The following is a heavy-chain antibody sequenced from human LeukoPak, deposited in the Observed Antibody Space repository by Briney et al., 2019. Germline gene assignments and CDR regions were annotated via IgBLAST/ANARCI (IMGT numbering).Heavy chain of an antibody. J-gene: IGHJ4*02. CDR2: INHSGST. V-gene: IGHV4-34*01. CDR1: GGSFSGYY. CDR3: ASTMVRGVALDY. Sequence: PSETLSLTCAVYGGSFSGYYWSWIRQPPGKGLEWIGEINHSGSTNYNPSLKSRVTISVDTSKNQFSLKLSSVTAADTAVYYCASTMVRGVALDYWGQGTLVTVSS. D-gene: IGHD3-10*01.